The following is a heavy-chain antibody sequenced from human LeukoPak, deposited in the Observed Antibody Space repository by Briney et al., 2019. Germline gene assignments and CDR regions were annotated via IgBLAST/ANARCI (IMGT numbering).Heavy chain of an antibody. CDR3: VRAPADPLRPYGMNV. CDR2: ISGYNGDT. Sequence: ASVKVSCKASGYSFTNFGVTWVRQAPGQGLEWMGWISGYNGDTNYAQRFQGRVTMITDASTSTGYMELKNLRSDDTATIYCVRAPADPLRPYGMNVWGQETTVIVSS. J-gene: IGHJ6*02. CDR1: GYSFTNFG. V-gene: IGHV1-18*01. D-gene: IGHD3-16*01.